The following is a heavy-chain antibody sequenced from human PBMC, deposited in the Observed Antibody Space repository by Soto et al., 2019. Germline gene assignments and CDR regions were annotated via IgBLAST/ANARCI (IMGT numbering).Heavy chain of an antibody. Sequence: QLQLVQSGAEVERPGASVRVCCKAYGYAFSKYGISWIRQAPGQGLEWMGWIRPDNGDTNYAQKFQGRVTMTTDASSNTAYMELRSLRSDDTAVYYCATSYDSGFDPWGQGTLVSVSS. J-gene: IGHJ5*02. CDR3: ATSYDSGFDP. V-gene: IGHV1-18*04. CDR2: IRPDNGDT. D-gene: IGHD5-12*01. CDR1: GYAFSKYG.